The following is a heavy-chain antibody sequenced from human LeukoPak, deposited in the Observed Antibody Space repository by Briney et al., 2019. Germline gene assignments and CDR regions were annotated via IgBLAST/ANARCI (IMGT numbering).Heavy chain of an antibody. V-gene: IGHV3-23*01. CDR2: ISGSGGST. CDR3: AKAAVVVAALNAFDI. Sequence: GGSLRLSCAASGFTFSRYGMHWVRQAPGKGLEWVSAISGSGGSTYYADSVKGRFTISRDNSKNTLYLQMNSLRAEDTAVYYCAKAAVVVAALNAFDIWGQGTMVTVSS. J-gene: IGHJ3*02. CDR1: GFTFSRYG. D-gene: IGHD2-15*01.